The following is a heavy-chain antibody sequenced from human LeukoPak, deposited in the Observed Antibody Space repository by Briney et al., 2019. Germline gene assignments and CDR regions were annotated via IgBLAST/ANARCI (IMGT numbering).Heavy chain of an antibody. J-gene: IGHJ4*02. CDR3: ATEMAAMVY. Sequence: GGSLRLSCAASGFTFSRHWMHWVRQSPGKGLMWVSHLSPDGSATNYADSVKGRFTISRDNAKNTLYLQMNSLRAEDTAVYYCATEMAAMVYWGQGTLVTVSS. CDR2: LSPDGSAT. D-gene: IGHD5-24*01. V-gene: IGHV3-74*01. CDR1: GFTFSRHW.